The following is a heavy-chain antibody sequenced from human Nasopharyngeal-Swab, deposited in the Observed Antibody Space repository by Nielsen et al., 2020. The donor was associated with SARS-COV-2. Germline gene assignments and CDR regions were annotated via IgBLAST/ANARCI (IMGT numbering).Heavy chain of an antibody. CDR3: ARGRGLRHYYYYYGMDV. CDR2: INHSGST. D-gene: IGHD3-3*01. V-gene: IGHV4-34*01. CDR1: GGSFSGYY. Sequence: SDTLSLTCAVYGGSFSGYYWSWIRQPPGKGLEWIGEINHSGSTNYNPSLKSRVTISVDTSKNQFSLKLSSVTAADTAVYYCARGRGLRHYYYYYGMDVWGQGTTVTVSS. J-gene: IGHJ6*02.